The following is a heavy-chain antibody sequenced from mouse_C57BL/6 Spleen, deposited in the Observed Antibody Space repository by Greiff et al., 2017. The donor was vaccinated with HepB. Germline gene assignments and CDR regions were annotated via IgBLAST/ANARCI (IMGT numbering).Heavy chain of an antibody. Sequence: EVKLMESEGGLVQPGSSMKLSCTASGFTFSDYYMAWVRQVPEKGLEWVANINYDGSSTYYLDSLKSRFIISRDNAKNILYLQMSSLKSEDTATYYCATDGYWFAYWGQGTLVTVSA. D-gene: IGHD2-3*01. J-gene: IGHJ3*01. CDR2: INYDGSST. V-gene: IGHV5-16*01. CDR3: ATDGYWFAY. CDR1: GFTFSDYY.